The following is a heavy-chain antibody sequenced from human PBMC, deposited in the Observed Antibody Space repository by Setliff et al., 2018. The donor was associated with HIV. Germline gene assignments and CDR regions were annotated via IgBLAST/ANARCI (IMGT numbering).Heavy chain of an antibody. D-gene: IGHD3-3*01. V-gene: IGHV4-39*01. CDR2: VYYSGST. CDR3: ARSQPDTIFGVVIFDY. CDR1: GGSISSSGPGYH. J-gene: IGHJ4*02. Sequence: PSETLSLTCTVSGGSISSSGPGYHGGWVRQAPGGGLEWIGSVYYSGSTSYNPSLKSRVAISLDTSKNQLSLRLTSMTAADTAVYYCARSQPDTIFGVVIFDYWGQGKMVTVSS.